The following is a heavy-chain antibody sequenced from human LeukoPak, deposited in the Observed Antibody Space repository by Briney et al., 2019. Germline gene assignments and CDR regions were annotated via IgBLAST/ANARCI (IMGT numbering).Heavy chain of an antibody. CDR1: GGSISSSSYY. CDR3: AMELVAAYDAFDI. J-gene: IGHJ3*02. V-gene: IGHV4-30-4*08. CDR2: IYYSGST. Sequence: SETLSLTCTVSGGSISSSSYYWGWIRQPPGKGLEWIGYIYYSGSTYYNPSLKSRVTISVDTSKNQFSLKLSSVTAADTAVYYCAMELVAAYDAFDIWGQGTMVTVSS. D-gene: IGHD2-15*01.